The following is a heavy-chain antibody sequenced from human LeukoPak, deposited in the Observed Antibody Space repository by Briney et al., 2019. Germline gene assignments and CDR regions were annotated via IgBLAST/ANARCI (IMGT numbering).Heavy chain of an antibody. V-gene: IGHV4-59*01. CDR2: IYYSGST. CDR1: GGSISSYY. Sequence: SETLSLTCTASGGSISSYYLSWIRQPPGKGLEWIGYIYYSGSTNYNPSLKNRVTISVDKSKNQFSLKLSPVTAAETAVYYWAGSDPPDYFGMDVWGKGTTVTVSS. CDR3: AGSDPPDYFGMDV. J-gene: IGHJ6*04.